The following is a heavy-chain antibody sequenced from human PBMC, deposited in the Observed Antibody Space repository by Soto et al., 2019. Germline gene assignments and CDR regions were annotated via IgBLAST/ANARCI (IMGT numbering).Heavy chain of an antibody. CDR3: AGQYSFGSYGMDV. CDR1: GGSISSYY. V-gene: IGHV4-59*08. CDR2: IHYSGST. D-gene: IGHD5-18*01. Sequence: SETLSLTCTVSGGSISSYYWSWIRQPPVKGLEWIGYIHYSGSTNYNPSLKSRVTISVDTSKNQFSLKLSSVTAADTAVYYCAGQYSFGSYGMDVWGQGTTVTVSS. J-gene: IGHJ6*02.